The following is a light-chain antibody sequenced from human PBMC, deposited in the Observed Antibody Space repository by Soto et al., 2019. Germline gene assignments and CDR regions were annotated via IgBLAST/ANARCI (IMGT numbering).Light chain of an antibody. J-gene: IGLJ3*02. CDR3: CSYAGSSNWV. CDR1: SSDVGSYNL. Sequence: QSVLTQPASVSGSPGQSITISCTGTSSDVGSYNLVSWYQQHPGKAPKLMIYEGSKRPSGVSNRFSGSKSGNTASLTISGLQAEDDADYYCCSYAGSSNWVFGGGTKLTVL. V-gene: IGLV2-23*01. CDR2: EGS.